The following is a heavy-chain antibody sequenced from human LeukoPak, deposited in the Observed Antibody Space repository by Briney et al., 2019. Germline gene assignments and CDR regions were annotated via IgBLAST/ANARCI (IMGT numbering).Heavy chain of an antibody. V-gene: IGHV1-69*02. CDR3: ARGVCGGSCRDDYYYYMDV. CDR1: GGTFSSYT. J-gene: IGHJ6*03. D-gene: IGHD2-15*01. Sequence: SVKVSCKASGGTFSSYTISWVRQAPGQGLEWMGRIIPILGIANYAQKFQGRVTITADKSTSTAYMELSSLSSEDTAVYYCARGVCGGSCRDDYYYYMDVWGKGTTVTVSS. CDR2: IIPILGIA.